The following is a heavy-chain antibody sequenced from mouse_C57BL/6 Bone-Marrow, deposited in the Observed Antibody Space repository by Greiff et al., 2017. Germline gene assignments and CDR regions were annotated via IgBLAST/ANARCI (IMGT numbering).Heavy chain of an antibody. CDR2: IDPSDSYT. CDR3: ARLLWFAY. Sequence: QVQLQQPGAELVRPGTSVKLSCKASGYTFTSYWMHWVKQRPGQGLEWIGVIDPSDSYTNYNQKFKGKATLTVDTSSSTAYMQRSSLTSEDSAVYYCARLLWFAYWGQGTLVTVSA. CDR1: GYTFTSYW. V-gene: IGHV1-59*01. J-gene: IGHJ3*01.